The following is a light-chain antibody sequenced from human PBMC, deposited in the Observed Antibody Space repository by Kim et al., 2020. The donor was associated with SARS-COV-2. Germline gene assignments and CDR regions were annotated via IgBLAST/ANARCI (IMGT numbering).Light chain of an antibody. CDR3: QQCDSYPRT. Sequence: DIQMTQSPSSLSASVGDRVTITCRASQGISSWLAWYQQKPEKAPKCLIYAASSLQSGVPSRFSGSGSGTDFTLTISNLQPEDFATYFCQQCDSYPRTFGQGTKVDIK. CDR1: QGISSW. J-gene: IGKJ1*01. V-gene: IGKV1D-16*01. CDR2: AAS.